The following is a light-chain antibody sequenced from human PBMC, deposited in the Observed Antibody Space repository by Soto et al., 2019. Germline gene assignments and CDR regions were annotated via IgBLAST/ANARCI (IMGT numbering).Light chain of an antibody. J-gene: IGKJ5*01. CDR1: QSVSSK. V-gene: IGKV3-15*01. CDR3: QQHGQWPIT. CDR2: GAS. Sequence: EIVMTQSPATLSVSPGERATLSCRASQSVSSKLAWYQQKPGQAPRLLIYGASTRATGIPARFSGSGSGTEFTLTISSLQPEDFATYYCQQHGQWPITFGQGTRLEI.